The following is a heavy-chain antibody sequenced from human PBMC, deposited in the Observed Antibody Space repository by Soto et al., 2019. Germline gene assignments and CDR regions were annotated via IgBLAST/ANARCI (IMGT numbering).Heavy chain of an antibody. CDR1: GYTFTTYY. D-gene: IGHD2-15*01. CDR3: ARAGYCSGVTCFHGNCDY. Sequence: QVQLVQSGAEVKRPGASVKVSCKASGYTFTTYYMHWVRQAPGQGLEWLGIINPNGGSTAYAQKFQGRVTMTRDTSTSAVYWELSSLRSEDTAVYYCARAGYCSGVTCFHGNCDYWGQGTLVTVSA. V-gene: IGHV1-46*01. CDR2: INPNGGST. J-gene: IGHJ4*02.